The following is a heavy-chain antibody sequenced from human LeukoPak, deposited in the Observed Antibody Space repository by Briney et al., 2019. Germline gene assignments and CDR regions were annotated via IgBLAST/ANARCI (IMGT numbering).Heavy chain of an antibody. J-gene: IGHJ5*01. Sequence: SETLSLTCTVSGGSISTYYWSWIRQPPGKGLEWIGYIYYSGSTNYNPSLKSRVTISVDTSKNQFSLKLSSVTAADTAVYYCARVYCSGGSCYSSRGWFDSWGQGTLVTVSS. CDR2: IYYSGST. D-gene: IGHD2-15*01. V-gene: IGHV4-59*01. CDR1: GGSISTYY. CDR3: ARVYCSGGSCYSSRGWFDS.